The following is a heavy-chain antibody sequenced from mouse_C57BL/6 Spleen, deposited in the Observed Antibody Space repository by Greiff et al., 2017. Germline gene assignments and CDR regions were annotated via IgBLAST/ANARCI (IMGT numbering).Heavy chain of an antibody. CDR2: IDPANGNT. J-gene: IGHJ1*03. CDR1: GFNIKNTY. D-gene: IGHD2-5*01. Sequence: VQLKQSVAELVRPGASVKLSCTASGFNIKNTYMHWVKQRPEQGLEWIGRIDPANGNTKYAPKFQGKATITADTSSTTAYLQLSSLTSEDTAIYYCAPLYYSNYDWYFDVWGTGTTVTVSS. V-gene: IGHV14-3*01. CDR3: APLYYSNYDWYFDV.